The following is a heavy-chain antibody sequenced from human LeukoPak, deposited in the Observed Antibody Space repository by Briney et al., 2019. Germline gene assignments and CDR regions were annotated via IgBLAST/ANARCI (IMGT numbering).Heavy chain of an antibody. CDR3: ARAVMPAGYSSGWYYFDY. Sequence: GGSLRLSCAASGFTFSSYSMNWVRQAPGKGLEWVSYISSSSSTIYYADSVKGRFTISRDNAKNSLYLQMNSLRAEDTAVYYCARAVMPAGYSSGWYYFDYWGQGTLVTVSS. J-gene: IGHJ4*02. CDR2: ISSSSSTI. V-gene: IGHV3-48*04. CDR1: GFTFSSYS. D-gene: IGHD6-19*01.